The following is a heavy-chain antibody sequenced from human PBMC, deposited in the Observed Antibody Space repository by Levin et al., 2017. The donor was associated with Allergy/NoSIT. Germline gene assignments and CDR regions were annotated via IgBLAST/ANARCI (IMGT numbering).Heavy chain of an antibody. CDR1: GFTFSSYL. J-gene: IGHJ4*02. CDR3: AKGIFGGTQYSVDS. V-gene: IGHV3-74*01. D-gene: IGHD3-3*01. Sequence: GESLKISCAASGFTFSSYLMHWVRQAPGKGLVWVSRINGDGSSTTYADSVKGRFTISRDNAKNTLYLQMNSLRAEDPAVYSFAKGIFGGTQYSVDSWGQGTLVTVAS. CDR2: INGDGSST.